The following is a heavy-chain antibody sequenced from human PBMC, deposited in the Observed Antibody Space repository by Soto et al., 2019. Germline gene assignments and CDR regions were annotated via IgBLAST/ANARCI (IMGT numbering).Heavy chain of an antibody. CDR1: GFTVSSNY. CDR2: IYSGGSA. V-gene: IGHV3-66*04. CDR3: ASHGYSYGGGYFHY. D-gene: IGHD5-18*01. Sequence: EVQLVESGGGLVQPGGSLRLSCAASGFTVSSNYMSWVRQAPGKGLEWVSVIYSGGSAYYADSVKGRFTISRDNSKNTLYLQMNILRAEDTAVYYCASHGYSYGGGYFHYWGQGTLVTVSS. J-gene: IGHJ4*02.